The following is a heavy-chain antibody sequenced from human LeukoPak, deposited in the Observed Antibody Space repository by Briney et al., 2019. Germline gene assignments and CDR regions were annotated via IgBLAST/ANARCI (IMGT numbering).Heavy chain of an antibody. CDR2: INHGGSTT. CDR1: GFTFSGYW. D-gene: IGHD5-24*01. Sequence: PGGSLRLSRAASGFTFSGYWMHWVRQAPGKGLLWVSAINHGGSTTAYADSVKGPFTLPRDNAKNPLYLQMSRLRAEDTAVYYCARRAPTRYFDYWGQGTLVTVSS. CDR3: ARRAPTRYFDY. J-gene: IGHJ4*02. V-gene: IGHV3-74*01.